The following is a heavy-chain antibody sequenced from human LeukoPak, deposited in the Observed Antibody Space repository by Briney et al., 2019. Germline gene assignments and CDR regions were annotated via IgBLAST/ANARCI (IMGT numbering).Heavy chain of an antibody. CDR3: AKGSGYSYGVFDY. D-gene: IGHD5-18*01. Sequence: PGGSLRLSCAASGFTFSSYSMNWVRQAPGKGLEWVSSISSSSSYIYYADSVKGRFTISRDNSKNTLYLQMNSLRAEDTAVYYCAKGSGYSYGVFDYWGQGTLVTVSS. V-gene: IGHV3-21*04. J-gene: IGHJ4*02. CDR2: ISSSSSYI. CDR1: GFTFSSYS.